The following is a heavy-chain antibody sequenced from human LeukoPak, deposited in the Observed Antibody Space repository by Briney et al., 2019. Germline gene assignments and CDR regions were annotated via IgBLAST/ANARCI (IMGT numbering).Heavy chain of an antibody. D-gene: IGHD2-2*01. Sequence: GGSLRLSCAASGFTFRNYGMHWVRQSPDKGLEGVGAIWYDGSKRLYADSVKGRFTISRDDSENALYLQMNSLRAEDTALYYCARDYCSTSFCYDNWGQGTLVTVSS. CDR3: ARDYCSTSFCYDN. CDR1: GFTFRNYG. CDR2: IWYDGSKR. J-gene: IGHJ4*02. V-gene: IGHV3-33*01.